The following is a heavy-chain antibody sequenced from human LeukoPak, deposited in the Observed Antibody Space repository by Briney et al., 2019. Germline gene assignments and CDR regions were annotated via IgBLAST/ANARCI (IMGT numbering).Heavy chain of an antibody. D-gene: IGHD2-2*01. J-gene: IGHJ3*02. CDR3: AREVVPAAMDAFDI. CDR1: GYTFTSYG. CDR2: ISAYNGNT. V-gene: IGHV1-18*01. Sequence: ASVKVSCKASGYTFTSYGISWVRQAAGQGLEWMGWISAYNGNTNYAQKLQGRVTMTTDTSTSTAYMELRSLRSDDTAVYYCAREVVPAAMDAFDIWGQGTMVTVSS.